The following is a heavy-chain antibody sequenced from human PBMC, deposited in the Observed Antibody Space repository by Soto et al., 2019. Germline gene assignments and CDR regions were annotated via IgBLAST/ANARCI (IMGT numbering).Heavy chain of an antibody. D-gene: IGHD6-6*01. Sequence: SQTLSLTCAISGDSVSTNSAAWNWIRQSPSRGLEWLGRTYYRSKWYNDYAVSVESRIIINPDNSKNTVSLQMKSLRAEDTAIYYCAKDPGRIGARPTFDSWGQGTLVTVSS. CDR1: GDSVSTNSAA. CDR3: AKDPGRIGARPTFDS. J-gene: IGHJ4*02. CDR2: TYYRSKWYN. V-gene: IGHV6-1*01.